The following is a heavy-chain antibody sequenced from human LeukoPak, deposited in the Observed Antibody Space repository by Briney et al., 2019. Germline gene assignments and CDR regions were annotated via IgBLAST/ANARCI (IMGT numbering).Heavy chain of an antibody. CDR3: ARGTAVASSGLVYYFDY. Sequence: ASVKVSCKASGYTFTGYYMHWVRQAPGQGLEWMGWINPNSGGTNYAQKFQGWVTMTRDTSITTAYMELSRLRSDDTAVYYCARGTAVASSGLVYYFDYWGQGTLVTVSS. D-gene: IGHD6-19*01. V-gene: IGHV1-2*04. CDR1: GYTFTGYY. CDR2: INPNSGGT. J-gene: IGHJ4*02.